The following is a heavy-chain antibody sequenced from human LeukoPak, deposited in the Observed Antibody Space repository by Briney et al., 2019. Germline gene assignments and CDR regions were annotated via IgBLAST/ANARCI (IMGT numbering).Heavy chain of an antibody. J-gene: IGHJ4*02. CDR3: ARDQYDYVWGSYRLDFDY. CDR2: INTNTGNP. Sequence: ASVKVSCKASGYTFTSYAMNWVRQAPGQGLEWMGWINTNTGNPTYAQGFTGRFVFSLDTSVSTAYLQISSLKAEDTAVYYCARDQYDYVWGSYRLDFDYWGQGTLVTVSS. D-gene: IGHD3-16*02. V-gene: IGHV7-4-1*02. CDR1: GYTFTSYA.